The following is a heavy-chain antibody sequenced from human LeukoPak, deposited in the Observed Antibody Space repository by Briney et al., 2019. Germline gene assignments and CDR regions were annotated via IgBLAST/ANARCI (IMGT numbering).Heavy chain of an antibody. CDR1: GFTFSSYG. D-gene: IGHD3-3*01. Sequence: GGSLRLSCAASGFTFSSYGMSWVRQAPGKGLEWVSAISGSGGSTYYADSVKGRFTISRDNSKNTLYLQMNSLRAEDTAVYYLAKGGNYDFWTVYPGGFDYGAKEPW. J-gene: IGHJ4*01. CDR2: ISGSGGST. V-gene: IGHV3-23*01. CDR3: AKGGNYDFWTVYPGGFDY.